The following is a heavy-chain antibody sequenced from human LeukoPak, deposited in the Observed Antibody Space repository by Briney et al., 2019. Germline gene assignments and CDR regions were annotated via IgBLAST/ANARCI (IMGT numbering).Heavy chain of an antibody. CDR1: GYTFTGYY. Sequence: ASVKVSCKASGYTFTGYYMHWVRQAPGQGLEWMGWVNPASGGTNYAQKFQGRVTMTRDTPIATAYMELNELTSDDTAVYYCAGQKDPRPIDYWGQGTLVTVSS. CDR3: AGQKDPRPIDY. CDR2: VNPASGGT. J-gene: IGHJ4*02. V-gene: IGHV1-2*02.